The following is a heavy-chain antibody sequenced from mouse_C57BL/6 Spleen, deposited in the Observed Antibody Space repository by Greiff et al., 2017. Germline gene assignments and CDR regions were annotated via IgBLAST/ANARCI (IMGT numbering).Heavy chain of an antibody. Sequence: VQGVESGAELVKPGASVKISCKASGYAFSSYWMNWVKQRPGKGLEWIGQIYPGDGDTNYNGKFKGKATLTADKSSSTAYMQLSSLTSEDSAVYFCARLGGNYSWFAYWGQGTLVTVSA. CDR2: IYPGDGDT. CDR1: GYAFSSYW. CDR3: ARLGGNYSWFAY. D-gene: IGHD2-1*01. J-gene: IGHJ3*01. V-gene: IGHV1-80*01.